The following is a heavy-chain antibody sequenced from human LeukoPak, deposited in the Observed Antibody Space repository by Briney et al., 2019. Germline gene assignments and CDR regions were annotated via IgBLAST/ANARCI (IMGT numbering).Heavy chain of an antibody. CDR3: ARDNEPTTSGSFYFDY. CDR2: IYYSGST. CDR1: GGSISSGDYY. D-gene: IGHD5-12*01. Sequence: SETLSLTCTVSGGSISSGDYYWSWIRQPPGKGLEWIGYIYYSGSTYYNPSLKSRVTISVDTSKNQFSLKLSSVTAADTAVYYCARDNEPTTSGSFYFDYWGQGTLVTVSS. J-gene: IGHJ4*02. V-gene: IGHV4-30-4*01.